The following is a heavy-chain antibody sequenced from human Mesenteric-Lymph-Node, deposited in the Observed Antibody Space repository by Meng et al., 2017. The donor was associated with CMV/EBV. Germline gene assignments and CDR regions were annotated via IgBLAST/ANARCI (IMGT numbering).Heavy chain of an antibody. Sequence: ASVKVSCKASGYTFTGYYMHWVRQAPGQGLECMGWINIYNGDTDYAQKFQGRITMTTDTSTNTVYMELRSLRSDDTALYYCARVGYSSSSGDAFDIWGQGTMVTVSS. V-gene: IGHV1-18*04. CDR1: GYTFTGYY. D-gene: IGHD6-6*01. CDR2: INIYNGDT. CDR3: ARVGYSSSSGDAFDI. J-gene: IGHJ3*02.